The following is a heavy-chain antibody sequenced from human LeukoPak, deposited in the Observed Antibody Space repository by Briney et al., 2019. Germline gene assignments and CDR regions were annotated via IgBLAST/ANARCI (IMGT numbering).Heavy chain of an antibody. CDR2: IYHSGST. V-gene: IGHV4-34*01. CDR3: ARLGYCSSTSCYGYYFDY. Sequence: SETLSLTCAVYGGSFSGYYWSWIRQPPGKGLEWIGEIYHSGSTNYNPSLKSRVTISVDTSKNQFSLKLSSATAADTAVYYCARLGYCSSTSCYGYYFDYWGQGTLVTVSS. CDR1: GGSFSGYY. D-gene: IGHD2-2*01. J-gene: IGHJ4*02.